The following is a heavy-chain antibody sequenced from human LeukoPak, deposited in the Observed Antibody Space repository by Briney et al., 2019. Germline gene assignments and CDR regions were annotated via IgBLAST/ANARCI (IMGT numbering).Heavy chain of an antibody. V-gene: IGHV4-34*01. J-gene: IGHJ4*02. D-gene: IGHD5-18*01. CDR3: ARGRGYSSWYYFDY. CDR2: INHSGST. CDR1: GGSFSSYY. Sequence: SETLSLTCAVYGGSFSSYYWSWIRQPPGKGLEWLGEINHSGSTNYNPSLKSRVTISVDTSKNQFSLKLSSVTAADTAVYYCARGRGYSSWYYFDYWGQGALVTVSS.